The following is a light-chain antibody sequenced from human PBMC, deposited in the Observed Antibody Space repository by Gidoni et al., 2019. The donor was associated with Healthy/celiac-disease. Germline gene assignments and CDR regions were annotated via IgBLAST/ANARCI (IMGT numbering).Light chain of an antibody. V-gene: IGKV3-20*01. CDR2: GAS. CDR1: PSVSSSY. CDR3: QQYGSSPWT. Sequence: EIVLTQSPGTLSLSPGERATLSYRASPSVSSSYLAWYQQKPGQAPRLLIYGASSRATGIPDRFSCSGSGTDFTLTIRSLEPEDVAVYYCQQYGSSPWTLGQGTKVEIK. J-gene: IGKJ1*01.